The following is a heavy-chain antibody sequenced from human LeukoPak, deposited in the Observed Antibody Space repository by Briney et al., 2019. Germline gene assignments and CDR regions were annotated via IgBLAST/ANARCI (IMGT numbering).Heavy chain of an antibody. CDR3: ARQLSTIPDY. V-gene: IGHV4-39*01. Sequence: PSETLSLTCTVSGCSISSSCYSWGCIRQPPGKGLEWIGSIYYSGSTYYNPSLKSRVTISVDTSKNQFSLKLSSVTAADTAVYYCARQLSTIPDYWGQGALVTVSS. J-gene: IGHJ4*02. D-gene: IGHD5/OR15-5a*01. CDR2: IYYSGST. CDR1: GCSISSSCYS.